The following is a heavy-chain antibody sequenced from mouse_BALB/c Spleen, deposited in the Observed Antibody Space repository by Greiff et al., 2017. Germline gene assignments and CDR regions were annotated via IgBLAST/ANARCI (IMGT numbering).Heavy chain of an antibody. J-gene: IGHJ3*01. V-gene: IGHV1S81*02. CDR1: GYTFTSYW. D-gene: IGHD2-10*02. Sequence: QVQLQQPGAELVKPGASVKLSCKASGYTFTSYWMHWVKQRPGQGLEWIGEINPSNGRTNYNEKFKSKATLTVDKSSSTAYMQLSSLTSEDSAVYDCAREMYGIFAYWGQGTLVTVSA. CDR2: INPSNGRT. CDR3: AREMYGIFAY.